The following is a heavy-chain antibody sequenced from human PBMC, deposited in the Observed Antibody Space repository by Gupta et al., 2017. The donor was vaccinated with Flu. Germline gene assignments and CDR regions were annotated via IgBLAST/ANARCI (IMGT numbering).Heavy chain of an antibody. V-gene: IGHV5-51*01. CDR2: IYPGDSDT. J-gene: IGHJ4*02. CDR3: ARRSDTAMAIDY. D-gene: IGHD5-18*01. Sequence: VRQMPGKGLEWMVIIYPGDSDTRYSPSVQGQVTISADKYISTAYLQWSSLKASDTATYYCARRSDTAMAIDYWGQGTLVTVSS.